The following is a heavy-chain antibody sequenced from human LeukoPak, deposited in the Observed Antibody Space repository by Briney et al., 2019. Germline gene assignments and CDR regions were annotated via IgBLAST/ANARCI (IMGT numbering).Heavy chain of an antibody. V-gene: IGHV4-30-4*01. Sequence: SQTLSLTCTVSGGSISSGDYYWSWLRQPPGKGLEWIGYIYYSGSTYYNPSLKSRVTISVDTSKNQFSLKLSSVTAADTAVYYCARQLGYCSGGSCYPTQYYFDYWGQGTLVTVSS. CDR1: GGSISSGDYY. CDR3: ARQLGYCSGGSCYPTQYYFDY. CDR2: IYYSGST. D-gene: IGHD2-15*01. J-gene: IGHJ4*02.